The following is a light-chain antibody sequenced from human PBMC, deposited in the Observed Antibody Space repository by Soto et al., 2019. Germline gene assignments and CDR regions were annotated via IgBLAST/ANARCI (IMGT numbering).Light chain of an antibody. V-gene: IGKV3-11*01. CDR3: QQRSNWPPLT. CDR2: DAS. Sequence: EIVVTQSPATLSLSPGERATISCRASQSVSSYLAWYQQKPGQAPRLLIYDASNRATGIPARFSGSGSGTDFTLTISSLEPEDFAVYYCQQRSNWPPLTFGGGTKVEIK. CDR1: QSVSSY. J-gene: IGKJ4*01.